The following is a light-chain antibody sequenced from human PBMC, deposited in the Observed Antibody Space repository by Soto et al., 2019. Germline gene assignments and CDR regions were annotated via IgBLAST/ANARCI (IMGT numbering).Light chain of an antibody. CDR1: SSNIGNNY. CDR2: DNY. CDR3: GTWDNSLSAVV. J-gene: IGLJ3*02. V-gene: IGLV1-51*01. Sequence: QSVLTQPPSVSAAPGQTVTISCSGSSSNIGNNYVSWYQQLPGTAPKLLIYDNYKRPSGIPDRFSGSKSGTSATLGITGLQTGDEADYYCGTWDNSLSAVVFGGGTQLTVL.